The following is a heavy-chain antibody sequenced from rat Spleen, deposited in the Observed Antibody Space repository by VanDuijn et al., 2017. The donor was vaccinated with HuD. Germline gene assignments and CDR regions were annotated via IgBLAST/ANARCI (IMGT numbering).Heavy chain of an antibody. D-gene: IGHD1-11*01. CDR3: TRRHYGYTDYFDY. J-gene: IGHJ2*01. Sequence: EVQLVESGGGLVQPGRSLKLSCAASGFTFSDYGMAWVRQAPTKGMEWVATITHNGGSSYYRDSVKGRFTISRDNTKSTLYLQMDSLRSEDTATYYCTRRHYGYTDYFDYWGQGVMVPVSS. CDR1: GFTFSDYG. V-gene: IGHV5-29*01. CDR2: ITHNGGSS.